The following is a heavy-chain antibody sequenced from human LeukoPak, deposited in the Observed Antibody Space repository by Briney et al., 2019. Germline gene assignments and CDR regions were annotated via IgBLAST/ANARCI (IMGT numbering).Heavy chain of an antibody. V-gene: IGHV4-39*07. CDR1: GGSISSSSYY. Sequence: SETLSLTCTVSGGSISSSSYYWGWIRQPPGKGLEWIGSIYYSGSTYYNPSLKSRVTISVDTSKNQFSLKLSSVTAADTAVYYCARSGYSYGPRPDTIHYYFDYWGQGTLVTVSS. J-gene: IGHJ4*02. D-gene: IGHD5-18*01. CDR3: ARSGYSYGPRPDTIHYYFDY. CDR2: IYYSGST.